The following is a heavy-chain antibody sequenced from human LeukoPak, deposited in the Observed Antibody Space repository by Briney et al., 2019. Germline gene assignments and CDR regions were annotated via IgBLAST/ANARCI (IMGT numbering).Heavy chain of an antibody. CDR1: GGSISSYY. CDR3: AREGIAAAGLYYYYYYMDV. D-gene: IGHD6-13*01. CDR2: IYTSGST. Sequence: SETLSLTCTVPGGSISSYYWSWIRQPAGKGLEWIGRIYTSGSTNYNPSLKSRVTMSVDTSKNQFSLKLSSVTAADTAVYYCAREGIAAAGLYYYYYYMDVWGKGTTVTVSS. V-gene: IGHV4-4*07. J-gene: IGHJ6*03.